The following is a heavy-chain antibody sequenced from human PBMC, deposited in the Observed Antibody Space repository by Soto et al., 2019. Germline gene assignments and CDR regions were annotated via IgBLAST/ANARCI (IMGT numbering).Heavy chain of an antibody. Sequence: GGSLRLSCAASGFTFSTYVMHWVRQAPGKGLEWVALISEDGGKKYYADSVKGRFTISRDNSKDLLYLQMNSLRAEDTAVYYCAKPLGSGYADAFNVWGRGTMVTVSS. CDR1: GFTFSTYV. CDR3: AKPLGSGYADAFNV. CDR2: ISEDGGKK. D-gene: IGHD3-3*01. J-gene: IGHJ3*01. V-gene: IGHV3-30*18.